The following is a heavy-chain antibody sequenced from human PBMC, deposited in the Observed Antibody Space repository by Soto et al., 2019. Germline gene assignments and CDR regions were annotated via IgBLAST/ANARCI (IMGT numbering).Heavy chain of an antibody. CDR1: GFTVSSNY. CDR3: ARERVDSNYGLMDV. CDR2: IYSGGST. V-gene: IGHV3-53*05. D-gene: IGHD4-4*01. Sequence: GGSLRLSCVASGFTVSSNYMSWVRQAPGKGLEWVSVIYSGGSTFYADSVKGRFTISRDNSKDTLYLQMNSLRAEDTAVYYCARERVDSNYGLMDVWGQGTTVTVSS. J-gene: IGHJ6*02.